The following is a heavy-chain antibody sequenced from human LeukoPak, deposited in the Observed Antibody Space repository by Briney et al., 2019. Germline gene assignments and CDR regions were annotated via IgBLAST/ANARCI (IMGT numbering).Heavy chain of an antibody. CDR2: IWYDGSNK. D-gene: IGHD2-2*01. J-gene: IGHJ3*02. V-gene: IGHV3-33*01. CDR3: ARALKYRGAFDI. CDR1: GFTFSSYG. Sequence: GGSLRLSCAASGFTFSSYGMHWVRQAPGKGLEWVAVIWYDGSNKYYADSVKGRFTISRDNSKNTLYLQMNSLRAEDTAVYYCARALKYRGAFDIWGQGRMLAVPS.